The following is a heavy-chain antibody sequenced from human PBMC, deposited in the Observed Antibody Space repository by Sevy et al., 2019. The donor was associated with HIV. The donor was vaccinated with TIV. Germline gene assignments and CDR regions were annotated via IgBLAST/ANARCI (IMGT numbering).Heavy chain of an antibody. CDR3: ARVGGLTDYGMDV. Sequence: SETLSLTCTVSGGSVSSDSYYWSWIRQPPGKGLEFIGYMYYTGSTNYNPSLMSRVTISVDTSKNQFSLKLSSVTAADTAVYYCARVGGLTDYGMDVWGQETTVTVSS. CDR1: GGSVSSDSYY. J-gene: IGHJ6*02. V-gene: IGHV4-61*01. D-gene: IGHD1-26*01. CDR2: MYYTGST.